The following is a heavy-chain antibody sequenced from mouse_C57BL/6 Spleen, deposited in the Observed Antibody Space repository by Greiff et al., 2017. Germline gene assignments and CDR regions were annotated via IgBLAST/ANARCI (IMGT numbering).Heavy chain of an antibody. CDR1: GFTFSDYG. D-gene: IGHD2-4*01. V-gene: IGHV5-15*04. CDR3: ARHNDYDEGPFAY. Sequence: EVKVEESGGGLVQPGGSLKLSYAASGFTFSDYGMAWVRQAPRKGPEWVAFISNLAYSIYYADTVTGRFTISRENAKNTLYLEMSSLRSEDTAMYYCARHNDYDEGPFAYWGQGTLVTVSA. CDR2: ISNLAYSI. J-gene: IGHJ3*01.